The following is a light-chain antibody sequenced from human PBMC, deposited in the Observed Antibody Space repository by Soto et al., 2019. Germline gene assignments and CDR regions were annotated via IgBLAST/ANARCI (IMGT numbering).Light chain of an antibody. CDR2: EVS. CDR1: SSDVGGYNY. J-gene: IGLJ3*02. Sequence: QSALTQPPSASGSPGQSVTISCTGTSSDVGGYNYVSWFQQHPGKAPKLMIYEVSKRPSGVPDRFSGSKSGNTASLTVSGLQAEDEADYYCNSYAVSNILVFGGGTKLTVL. V-gene: IGLV2-8*01. CDR3: NSYAVSNILV.